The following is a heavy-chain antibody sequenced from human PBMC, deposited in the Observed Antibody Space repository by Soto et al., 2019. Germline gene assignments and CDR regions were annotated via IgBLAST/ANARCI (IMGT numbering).Heavy chain of an antibody. CDR2: ISAYNGNT. CDR1: GYTFTSYG. D-gene: IGHD2-21*02. V-gene: IGHV1-18*04. J-gene: IGHJ6*02. CDR3: ARVDCGGDCYAYYYYYGMDV. Sequence: ASVKVSCKASGYTFTSYGISCVRQAPGQGLEWMGWISAYNGNTNYAQKLQGRVTMTTDTSTSTACMELRSLRSDDTAVYYCARVDCGGDCYAYYYYYGMDVWGQGTTVTVSS.